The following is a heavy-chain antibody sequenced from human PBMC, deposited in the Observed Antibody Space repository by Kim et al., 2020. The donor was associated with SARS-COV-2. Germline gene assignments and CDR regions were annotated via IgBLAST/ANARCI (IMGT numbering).Heavy chain of an antibody. CDR3: ARSREMATISGFDY. J-gene: IGHJ4*02. Sequence: SETLSLTCTVSGGSISSSSYYWGWIRQPPGKGLEWIGSIYYSGSTYYNPSLKSRVTISVDTSKNQFSLKLSSVTAADTAVYYCARSREMATISGFDYWGQGTLVTVSS. D-gene: IGHD5-12*01. CDR1: GGSISSSSYY. CDR2: IYYSGST. V-gene: IGHV4-39*01.